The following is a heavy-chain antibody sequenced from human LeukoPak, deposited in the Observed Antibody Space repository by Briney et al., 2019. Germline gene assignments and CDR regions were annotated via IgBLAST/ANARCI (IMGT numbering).Heavy chain of an antibody. V-gene: IGHV1-69*13. CDR2: IIPISGTA. CDR3: ASRSVGWAYYFDY. J-gene: IGHJ4*02. Sequence: GASVKVSCKASGGTFSSYAISWVRQAPGQGLEWMGGIIPISGTANYAQKFQGRVTITADESTSTAYMELSSLRSEDTAVYYCASRSVGWAYYFDYWGQGTLVTVSS. D-gene: IGHD1-26*01. CDR1: GGTFSSYA.